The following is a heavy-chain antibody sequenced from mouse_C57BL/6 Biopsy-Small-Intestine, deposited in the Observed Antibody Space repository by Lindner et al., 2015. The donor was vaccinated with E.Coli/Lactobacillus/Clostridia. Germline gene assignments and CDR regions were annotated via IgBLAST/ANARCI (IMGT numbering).Heavy chain of an antibody. D-gene: IGHD2-3*01. CDR3: ALYDAHQEYYFDY. CDR2: IDPEDGET. V-gene: IGHV14-2*01. Sequence: EVQLQESGAELVKPGASVKLSCTVSGFNIKDYYMHWVKQRTEQGLEWIGRIDPEDGETKYAPKFRGKATITADTSSNTAYLQLSSLTSEDTAVYYCALYDAHQEYYFDYWGQGTTLTVSS. J-gene: IGHJ2*01. CDR1: GFNIKDYY.